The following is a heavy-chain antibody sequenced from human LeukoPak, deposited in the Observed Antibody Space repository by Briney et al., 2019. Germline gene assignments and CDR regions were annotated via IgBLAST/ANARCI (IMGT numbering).Heavy chain of an antibody. CDR3: ARDRIAAAGIGGLFDY. D-gene: IGHD6-13*01. V-gene: IGHV3-21*01. J-gene: IGHJ4*02. CDR1: GFTFNNYN. Sequence: PGGSLRLSCAASGFTFNNYNMNWVRQAPGKALEWVSSISSSSSYIYYADSVKGRFTISRDNAKNSLYLQMNSLRAEDTAVYYCARDRIAAAGIGGLFDYWGQGTLVTVSS. CDR2: ISSSSSYI.